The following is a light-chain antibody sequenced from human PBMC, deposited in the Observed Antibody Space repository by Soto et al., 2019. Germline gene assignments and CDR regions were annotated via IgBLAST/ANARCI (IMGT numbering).Light chain of an antibody. J-gene: IGLJ1*01. CDR1: KNDIGVYDF. CDR3: SSHAGSSVV. V-gene: IGLV2-8*01. Sequence: QSVLTQPPSASGSPGQSVTISCTGTKNDIGVYDFVSWYQHHPGKAPRLIIYEVVQRPSGVPDRFSGSKSGNTASLTVSGLQAEDEADYYCSSHAGSSVVFGTGTKVTVL. CDR2: EVV.